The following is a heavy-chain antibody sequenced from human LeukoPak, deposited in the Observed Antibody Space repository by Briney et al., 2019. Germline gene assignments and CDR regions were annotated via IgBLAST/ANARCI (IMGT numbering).Heavy chain of an antibody. CDR3: ASHRSDSSGYYSVY. J-gene: IGHJ4*02. V-gene: IGHV1-69*05. D-gene: IGHD3-22*01. CDR2: IIPIFGTA. CDR1: GGTFSSYA. Sequence: GASVKVSCKASGGTFSSYAISWVRQAPGQGLEWMGGIIPIFGTANYAQKFQGRVTITRDTSASTAYMELSSLRSEDTAVYYCASHRSDSSGYYSVYWGQGTLVTVSS.